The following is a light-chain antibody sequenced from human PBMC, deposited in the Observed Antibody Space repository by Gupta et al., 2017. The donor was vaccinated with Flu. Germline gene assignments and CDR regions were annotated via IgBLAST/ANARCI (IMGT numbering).Light chain of an antibody. V-gene: IGKV1-39*01. CDR2: AAT. J-gene: IGKJ1*01. Sequence: GDRVTITCRASQSISTYLNWYQQKPGKAPKLLSYAATSLQSGVPSRFGGSGSGTDFTLTISSLQPEDFTTYYCQQSRTAHWTFGQGTKVEIK. CDR3: QQSRTAHWT. CDR1: QSISTY.